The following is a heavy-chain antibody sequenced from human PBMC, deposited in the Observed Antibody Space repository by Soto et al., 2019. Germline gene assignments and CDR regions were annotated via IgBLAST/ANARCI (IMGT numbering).Heavy chain of an antibody. CDR1: GLTVSENF. Sequence: VPLEESGGGLVQPGGSLRLSCAGTGLTVSENFFRWVRHAPGKGLEWVSVIHRDGSTFYADSVKGRFTISRDNSKNTVYLQMNSLRDEDTAVYYCASCHWNGPNDFWGQGILVIVSS. CDR3: ASCHWNGPNDF. D-gene: IGHD1-1*01. V-gene: IGHV3-66*01. CDR2: IHRDGST. J-gene: IGHJ4*02.